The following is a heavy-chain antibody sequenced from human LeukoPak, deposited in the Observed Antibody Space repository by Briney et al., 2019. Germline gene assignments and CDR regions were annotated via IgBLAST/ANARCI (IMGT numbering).Heavy chain of an antibody. CDR3: AKDTWSTAMGVYNRFDP. Sequence: GGSLRLSCAASGFTFSSYGMHWVRQAPGKGLEWVAFIRYDGSNKYYADSVKGRFTISRDNSKNTLYLQMNSLRAEDTAVYYCAKDTWSTAMGVYNRFDPWGQGTLVTVSS. CDR1: GFTFSSYG. J-gene: IGHJ5*02. V-gene: IGHV3-30*02. CDR2: IRYDGSNK. D-gene: IGHD5-18*01.